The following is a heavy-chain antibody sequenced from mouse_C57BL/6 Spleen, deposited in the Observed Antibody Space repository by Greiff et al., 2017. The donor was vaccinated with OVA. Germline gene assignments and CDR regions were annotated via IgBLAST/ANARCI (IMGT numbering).Heavy chain of an antibody. CDR3: ASKGPDYYAMDY. CDR1: GYTFTSYW. Sequence: QVHVKQSGAELVKPGASVKMSCKASGYTFTSYWITWVKQRPGQGLEWIGDIYPGSGSTNYNEKFKSKATLTVDTSSSTAYMQLSSLTSEDSAVYYCASKGPDYYAMDYWGQGTSVTVSS. V-gene: IGHV1-55*01. CDR2: IYPGSGST. J-gene: IGHJ4*01.